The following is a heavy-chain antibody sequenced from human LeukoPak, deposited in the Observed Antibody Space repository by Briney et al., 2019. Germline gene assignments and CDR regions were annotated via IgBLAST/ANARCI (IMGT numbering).Heavy chain of an antibody. Sequence: GASVKVSCKASGYTFTSYAMNWVRQAPGQGLEWMGWFNTNTGNPTYAQGFTGRFVFSLDPSVSTAYLQISSLKAEDTAVYYCARVPPRAAGFYDFDYWGQGTLVTVSS. CDR3: ARVPPRAAGFYDFDY. D-gene: IGHD6-13*01. CDR1: GYTFTSYA. V-gene: IGHV7-4-1*02. CDR2: FNTNTGNP. J-gene: IGHJ4*02.